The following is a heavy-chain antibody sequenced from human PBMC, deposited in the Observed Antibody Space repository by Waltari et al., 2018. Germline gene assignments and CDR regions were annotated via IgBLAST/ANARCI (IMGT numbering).Heavy chain of an antibody. CDR2: IWSDGSKV. Sequence: VQSGGGVVQPGKSLRLSCVGSGFNFNEYGMHWVRQAPGKGLGWVAVIWSDGSKVHYADSVQGRFVISRDNSKKTLYLQMNSLRGEDTGLYYCTRVFPGIGIIGNFDQWGQGTQVTVSS. J-gene: IGHJ4*02. CDR1: GFNFNEYG. CDR3: TRVFPGIGIIGNFDQ. V-gene: IGHV3-33*01.